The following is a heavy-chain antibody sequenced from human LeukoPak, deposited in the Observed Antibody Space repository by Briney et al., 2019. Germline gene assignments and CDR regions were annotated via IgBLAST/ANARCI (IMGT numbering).Heavy chain of an antibody. J-gene: IGHJ4*02. CDR2: ISGSGGGT. Sequence: GGSLRLSCAASGCTFNSYAMSWVRQAPEKGLEWVATISGSGGGTYYADSVKGRFTISRDDSKNTLYLQMNSLRAEDTAVYYCAKDLGRYRNNYFDYWGQGTLVTVSS. CDR3: AKDLGRYRNNYFDY. CDR1: GCTFNSYA. D-gene: IGHD1-26*01. V-gene: IGHV3-23*01.